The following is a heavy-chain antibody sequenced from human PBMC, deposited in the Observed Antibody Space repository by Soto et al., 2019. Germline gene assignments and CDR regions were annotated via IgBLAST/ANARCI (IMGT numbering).Heavy chain of an antibody. J-gene: IGHJ3*02. CDR1: PFTFRSYS. CDR3: ASHGIFGVVIRLGAFDI. V-gene: IGHV3-30*09. CDR2: ISYDGSKE. Sequence: GGSLRLSCAASPFTFRSYSMHWVRQAPGKGLEWVTSISYDGSKESYADSVKGRFAVSRDNSKNTLYLQMNSLRPEDTAVYYCASHGIFGVVIRLGAFDIWGQGTMVTVSS. D-gene: IGHD3-3*01.